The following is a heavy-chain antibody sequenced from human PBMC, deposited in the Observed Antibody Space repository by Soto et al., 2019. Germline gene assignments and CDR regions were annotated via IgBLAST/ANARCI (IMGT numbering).Heavy chain of an antibody. CDR2: ISYDGSNK. V-gene: IGHV3-30*18. CDR1: GFTFSSYG. CDR3: ANSYSSSWSAYYYYGMDV. Sequence: PGGSLRLSCAASGFTFSSYGMHWVRQAPGKGLEWVAVISYDGSNKYYADSVKGRFTISRDNSKNTLYLQMNSLRAEDTAVYYCANSYSSSWSAYYYYGMDVWGQGTTVTV. D-gene: IGHD6-13*01. J-gene: IGHJ6*02.